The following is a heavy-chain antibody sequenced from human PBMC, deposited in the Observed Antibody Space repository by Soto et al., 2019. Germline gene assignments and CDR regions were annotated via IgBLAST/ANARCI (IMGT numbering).Heavy chain of an antibody. CDR2: IHYSGST. V-gene: IGHV4-59*01. D-gene: IGHD2-15*01. J-gene: IGHJ4*02. CDR3: AKYRRTDAEGYSFDY. CDR1: GGSISGSY. Sequence: PSETLSLTCTVSGGSISGSYWCWIRQTPGKVLEWVGYIHYSGSTNYNPSLKSRVTMSVDSAKNQFSLQLRSVTAADTAVYFCAKYRRTDAEGYSFDYWGQGALVTVSS.